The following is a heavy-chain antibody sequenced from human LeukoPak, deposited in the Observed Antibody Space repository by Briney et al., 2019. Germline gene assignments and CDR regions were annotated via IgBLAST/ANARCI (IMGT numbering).Heavy chain of an antibody. D-gene: IGHD3-22*01. V-gene: IGHV4-59*01. CDR3: ARASSGYYVDLGY. CDR1: GGSINSYY. Sequence: SETPSLTCTVSGGSINSYYWSWIRQPPGKGLEWIGYIYYSGSTNYNPSLKSRVTISVDTSKNQFSLKQSSVTAADTAVYYCARASSGYYVDLGYWGQGTLVTVSS. CDR2: IYYSGST. J-gene: IGHJ4*02.